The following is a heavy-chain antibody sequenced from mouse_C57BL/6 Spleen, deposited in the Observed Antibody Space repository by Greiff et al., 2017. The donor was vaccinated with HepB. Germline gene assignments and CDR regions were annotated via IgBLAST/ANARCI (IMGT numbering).Heavy chain of an antibody. CDR2: IDPSDSET. Sequence: VKLQESGAELVRPGSSVKLSCKASGYTFTSYWMHWVKQRPIQGLEWIGNIDPSDSETHYNQKFKDKATLTVDKSSSTAYMQLSSLTSEDSAVYYCARGDSSGYVGFAYWGQGTLVTVSA. D-gene: IGHD3-2*02. J-gene: IGHJ3*01. CDR1: GYTFTSYW. CDR3: ARGDSSGYVGFAY. V-gene: IGHV1-52*01.